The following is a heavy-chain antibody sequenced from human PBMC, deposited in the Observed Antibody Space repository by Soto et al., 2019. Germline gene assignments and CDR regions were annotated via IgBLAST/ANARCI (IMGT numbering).Heavy chain of an antibody. V-gene: IGHV4-34*01. CDR2: INHSGST. D-gene: IGHD3-9*01. CDR1: GGSFSGYY. J-gene: IGHJ4*02. CDR3: ARRHLLRYFDWSGRYFDY. Sequence: PSETLSLTCAVYGGSFSGYYWSWIRQPPGKGLEWIGEINHSGSTNYNPSLKSRVTISVDTSKNQFSLKLSSVTAADTAVYYCARRHLLRYFDWSGRYFDYWGQGTLVTVSS.